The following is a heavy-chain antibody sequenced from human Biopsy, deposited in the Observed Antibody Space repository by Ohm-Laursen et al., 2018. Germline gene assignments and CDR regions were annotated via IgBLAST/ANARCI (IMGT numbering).Heavy chain of an antibody. V-gene: IGHV3-23*05. D-gene: IGHD2-21*02. J-gene: IGHJ4*01. CDR2: IDGSGSST. Sequence: GSLRLSCAASGFTFSSYAMTWVRQAPGKGLEWVSGIDGSGSSTYYADSVKGRFTISRDNSKNTLYLQMNSLRAEDTAVYYCAEGDWIYYFDYWGHGTLVTVSS. CDR3: AEGDWIYYFDY. CDR1: GFTFSSYA.